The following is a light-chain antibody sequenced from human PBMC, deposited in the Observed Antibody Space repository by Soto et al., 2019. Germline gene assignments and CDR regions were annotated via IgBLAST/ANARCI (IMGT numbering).Light chain of an antibody. V-gene: IGLV1-51*01. CDR2: DDN. Sequence: QSVLTQPPSVSAAPGQKVTMSCSGSSSNIGNDYVSWYQHLPGTAPKLLIYDDNKRPSGIPDRFSGSKSGTSATLGITGLQTGDEADYYCGTWDSSLSGVVFGGGPKLTVL. CDR3: GTWDSSLSGVV. CDR1: SSNIGNDY. J-gene: IGLJ2*01.